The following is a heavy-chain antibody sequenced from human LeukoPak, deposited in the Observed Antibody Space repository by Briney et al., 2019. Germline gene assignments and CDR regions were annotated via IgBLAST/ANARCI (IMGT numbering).Heavy chain of an antibody. D-gene: IGHD7-27*01. CDR2: MSPNSGDT. J-gene: IGHJ4*02. V-gene: IGHV1-8*01. CDR3: ARGPPNWGYDY. Sequence: ASVRVSSKASGYTFTSYDFNWVRQATGQRPEWMGWMSPNSGDTGYAQKFQDRVTMTRNTSISTAYMELSSLRSDDTAVYYCARGPPNWGYDYWGPGTLVTVSS. CDR1: GYTFTSYD.